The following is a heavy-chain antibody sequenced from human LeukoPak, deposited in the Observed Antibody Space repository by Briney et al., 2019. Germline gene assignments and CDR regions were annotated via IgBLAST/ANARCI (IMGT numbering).Heavy chain of an antibody. D-gene: IGHD3-16*01. Sequence: SETLSLTCSVSGVSFTGYYWSWIRQSSGKGLEWIAEINHRGHTNFDPSLRGGVTVSIDTSRKQFSLNVTSVTAADTAVYFCARGSGSYTGAVDYWGQGTHVIVSS. V-gene: IGHV4-34*01. CDR2: INHRGHT. CDR1: GVSFTGYY. CDR3: ARGSGSYTGAVDY. J-gene: IGHJ4*01.